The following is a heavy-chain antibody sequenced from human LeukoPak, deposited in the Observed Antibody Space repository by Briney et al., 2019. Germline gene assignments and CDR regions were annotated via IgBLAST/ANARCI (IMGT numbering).Heavy chain of an antibody. V-gene: IGHV3-23*01. CDR1: GFTFSSYA. CDR2: ISGSGGST. J-gene: IGHJ4*02. CDR3: AKDRRFGELLSLFDY. Sequence: PGGPLRLSCAASGFTFSSYAMSWVRQAPGKGLEWVSAISGSGGSTYYADSVKGRFTISRDNSKNTLYLQMNSLRAEDTAVYYCAKDRRFGELLSLFDYWGQGTLVTVSS. D-gene: IGHD3-10*01.